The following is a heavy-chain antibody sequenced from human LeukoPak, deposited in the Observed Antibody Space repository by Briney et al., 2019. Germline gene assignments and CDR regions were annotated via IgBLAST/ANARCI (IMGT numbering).Heavy chain of an antibody. CDR2: FDPEDGET. CDR3: ATLLGYCSSTSCYDHY. D-gene: IGHD2-2*01. V-gene: IGHV1-24*01. Sequence: GASVKVSCKVSGYTLTELSMHWVRQAPGKGLEWRGGFDPEDGETIYAQKFQGRVTMTEDTSTDTAYMELSSLRSEDTAVYYCATLLGYCSSTSCYDHYWGQGTLVTVSS. J-gene: IGHJ4*02. CDR1: GYTLTELS.